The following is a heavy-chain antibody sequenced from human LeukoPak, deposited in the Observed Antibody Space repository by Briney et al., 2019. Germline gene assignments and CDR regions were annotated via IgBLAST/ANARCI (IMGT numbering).Heavy chain of an antibody. J-gene: IGHJ4*02. CDR1: GGSFSGYY. V-gene: IGHV4-34*01. CDR2: INHSGST. D-gene: IGHD6-19*01. Sequence: PSETLSLTCAVYGGSFSGYYWSWIRQPPGKGLEWIGEINHSGSTNYNPSLKSRVTISVDTSKNQFSLKLSSVTAADTAVYYCARQYSSGWYAGETFFDYWGQGTLVTVSS. CDR3: ARQYSSGWYAGETFFDY.